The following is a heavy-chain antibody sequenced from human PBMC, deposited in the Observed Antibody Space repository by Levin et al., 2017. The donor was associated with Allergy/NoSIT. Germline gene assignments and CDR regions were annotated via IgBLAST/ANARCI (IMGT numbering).Heavy chain of an antibody. V-gene: IGHV4-34*01. CDR3: ASGAGYSGY. D-gene: IGHD2-15*01. CDR2: INHSGST. Sequence: PSETLSLTCAVYGGSFSGYYWSWIRQPPGKGLEWIGEINHSGSTNYNPSLKSRVTISVDTSKNQFSLKLSSVTAADTAVYYCASGAGYSGYWGQGTLVTVSS. J-gene: IGHJ4*02. CDR1: GGSFSGYY.